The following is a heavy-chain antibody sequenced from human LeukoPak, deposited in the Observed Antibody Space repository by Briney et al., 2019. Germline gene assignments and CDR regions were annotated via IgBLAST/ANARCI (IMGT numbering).Heavy chain of an antibody. CDR2: INHSGST. J-gene: IGHJ5*02. CDR3: AIMTGPFDP. D-gene: IGHD3-9*01. V-gene: IGHV4-34*01. CDR1: GGSFSGYY. Sequence: SETLSLTCAVYGGSFSGYYWSWVRQPPGKGLEWIGEINHSGSTNYNPSLTSRVTISVDTSKNQFSLKLSSVTAADTAVYYCAIMTGPFDPWGQGTLVTVSS.